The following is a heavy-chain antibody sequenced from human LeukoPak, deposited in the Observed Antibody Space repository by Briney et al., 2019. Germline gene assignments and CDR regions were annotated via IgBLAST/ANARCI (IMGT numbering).Heavy chain of an antibody. Sequence: PSETLSLTCTVSGGSISSSSYYWGWIRQPPGKGLEWIGSIYYSGSTYYNPSLKSRVTISVDTSKNQFSLKLSSVTAADTAVYDCARDQITVRAFDIWGQGTMVTVSS. CDR3: ARDQITVRAFDI. CDR2: IYYSGST. J-gene: IGHJ3*02. V-gene: IGHV4-39*07. CDR1: GGSISSSSYY. D-gene: IGHD3-10*01.